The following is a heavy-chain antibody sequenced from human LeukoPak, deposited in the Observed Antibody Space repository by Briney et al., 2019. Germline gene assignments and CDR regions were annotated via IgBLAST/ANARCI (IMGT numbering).Heavy chain of an antibody. D-gene: IGHD6-25*01. CDR3: ARERHTFDP. Sequence: GGSLRLSCAASGFTFSDYSMNWVRQAPGKGLEWVSSITSSSRYIYYADSVKSRFTISRDDARSSLYLQMNSLRVEDTAVYYCARERHTFDPWGQGTLVTVSS. CDR1: GFTFSDYS. J-gene: IGHJ5*02. CDR2: ITSSSRYI. V-gene: IGHV3-21*01.